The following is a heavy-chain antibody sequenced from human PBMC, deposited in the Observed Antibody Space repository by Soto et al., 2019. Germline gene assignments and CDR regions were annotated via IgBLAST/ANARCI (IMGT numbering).Heavy chain of an antibody. Sequence: EVQLVESGGGLIQPGGSLRLSCAASGFTVSSSYMTWVRQAPGKGLEWVSVIYSGGGTYYADSVKGRFTISRDNSKNTVYRQMNSLRAEDTAVYYCARPQGGGDNLYFHHWGQGTLVTVSS. J-gene: IGHJ1*01. CDR2: IYSGGGT. CDR1: GFTVSSSY. V-gene: IGHV3-53*01. CDR3: ARPQGGGDNLYFHH. D-gene: IGHD4-17*01.